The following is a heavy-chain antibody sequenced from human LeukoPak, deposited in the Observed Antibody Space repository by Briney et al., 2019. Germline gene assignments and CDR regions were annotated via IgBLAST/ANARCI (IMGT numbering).Heavy chain of an antibody. Sequence: GGSLRLSCAASGITLSGYWMHWVRQAPGRGLVWVSRINLDGSDTSYADFVKGRYTISRDNAKNTLFLQMNSLRAEDTAVYYCTRSLMDWGQGIRVTVSS. CDR1: GITLSGYW. V-gene: IGHV3-74*01. CDR2: INLDGSDT. CDR3: TRSLMD. D-gene: IGHD3-16*01. J-gene: IGHJ4*02.